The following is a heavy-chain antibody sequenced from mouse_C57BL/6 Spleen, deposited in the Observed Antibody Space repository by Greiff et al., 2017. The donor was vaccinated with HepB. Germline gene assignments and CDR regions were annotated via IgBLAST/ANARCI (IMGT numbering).Heavy chain of an antibody. CDR3: TRERADGPFAY. CDR2: ISSGGDYI. J-gene: IGHJ3*01. Sequence: EVQVVESGEGLVKPGGSLKLSCAASGFTFSSYAMSWVRQTPEKRLEWVAYISSGGDYIYYADTVKGRFTISRDNARNTLYLQMSSLKSEDTAMYYCTRERADGPFAYWGQGTLVTVSA. D-gene: IGHD2-3*01. CDR1: GFTFSSYA. V-gene: IGHV5-9-1*02.